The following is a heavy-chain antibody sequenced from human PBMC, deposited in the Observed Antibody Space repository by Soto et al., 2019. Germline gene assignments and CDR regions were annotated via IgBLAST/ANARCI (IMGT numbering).Heavy chain of an antibody. CDR3: ASDMLATPLPAFDS. Sequence: EVQLVESGGGLVKPGGSLRLSCAASGFTFSSYSMNWVRQAPGKGLEWVSSISSSSSYIYYADSVKGRFTISRDNAKNSLYLQTSSLRAEATAVYDCASDMLATPLPAFDSWGQGTLVTVSS. V-gene: IGHV3-21*01. CDR1: GFTFSSYS. J-gene: IGHJ4*02. CDR2: ISSSSSYI. D-gene: IGHD5-12*01.